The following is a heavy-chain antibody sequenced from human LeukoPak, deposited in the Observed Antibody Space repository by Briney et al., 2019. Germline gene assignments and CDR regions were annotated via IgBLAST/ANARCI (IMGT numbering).Heavy chain of an antibody. CDR3: VRAVATDGFDY. CDR2: VNPNSGGT. D-gene: IGHD4-23*01. Sequence: ASVKVSCKVSGYTFTDYYIHWVRQAPGQGLEWMGWVNPNSGGTNYAQRFQGRVTVTGDTSISTAYMELTRLTSDDTAVYYCVRAVATDGFDYWGQGTLVTVSS. CDR1: GYTFTDYY. V-gene: IGHV1-2*02. J-gene: IGHJ4*02.